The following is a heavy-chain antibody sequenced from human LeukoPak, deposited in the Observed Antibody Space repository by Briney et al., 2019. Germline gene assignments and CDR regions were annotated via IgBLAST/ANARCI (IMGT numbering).Heavy chain of an antibody. J-gene: IGHJ4*02. V-gene: IGHV4-34*01. CDR1: GGSISSYY. CDR3: ARALKRRMVRFFDY. CDR2: INHSGST. Sequence: SETLSLTCTVSGGSISSYYWSWIRQPPGKGLEWIGEINHSGSTNYNPSLKSRVTISVDTSKNQFSLKLSSVTAADTAVYYCARALKRRMVRFFDYWGQGTLVTVSS. D-gene: IGHD3-10*01.